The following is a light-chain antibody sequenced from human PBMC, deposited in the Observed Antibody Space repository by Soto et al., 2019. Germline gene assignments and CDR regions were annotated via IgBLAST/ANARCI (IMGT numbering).Light chain of an antibody. CDR3: SSYTSSNTMV. V-gene: IGLV2-18*02. CDR2: EVS. J-gene: IGLJ3*02. Sequence: QSALTQPPSVSGSPGQAGTISCTGTSSDFGSYNRVSWYQQPPGTAPKLMIYEVSNRPSGVPDRFSGSKSGNTASLTISGLQAEDEADYYCSSYTSSNTMVFGGGTKVTVL. CDR1: SSDFGSYNR.